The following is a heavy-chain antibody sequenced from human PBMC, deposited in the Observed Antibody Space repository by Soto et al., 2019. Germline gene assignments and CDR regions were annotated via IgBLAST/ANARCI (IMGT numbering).Heavy chain of an antibody. CDR3: AKASGEISPWSLVFDS. J-gene: IGHJ4*02. CDR1: GFTFSSYA. D-gene: IGHD3-3*01. CDR2: ITNTGGDK. V-gene: IGHV3-23*01. Sequence: PVGSLRLSCAASGFTFSSYAMNWVGQAPGEGLEWVSTITNTGGDKIYTDSVKGRFTISRDNSKNPLFLQMNNLRAEDTAIYYCAKASGEISPWSLVFDSWGQGTRVTVSS.